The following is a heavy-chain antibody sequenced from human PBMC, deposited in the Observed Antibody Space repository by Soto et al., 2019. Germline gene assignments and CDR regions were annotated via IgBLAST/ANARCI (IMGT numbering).Heavy chain of an antibody. CDR2: ISAYNGNT. Sequence: ASLKVSCKASGYTFTIYGISWVRRAPGQGLEWMGWISAYNGNTNYAQKLQGRVTMTTDTSTSTAYMELRSLRSDDTAVYYCARVEWECSGGSCYYFDYWSQGTLVTVSS. J-gene: IGHJ4*02. V-gene: IGHV1-18*01. CDR1: GYTFTIYG. CDR3: ARVEWECSGGSCYYFDY. D-gene: IGHD2-15*01.